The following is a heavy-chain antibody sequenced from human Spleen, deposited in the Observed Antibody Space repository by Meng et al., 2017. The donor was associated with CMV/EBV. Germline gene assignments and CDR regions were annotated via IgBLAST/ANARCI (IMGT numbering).Heavy chain of an antibody. CDR1: GYTFTNYG. V-gene: IGHV1-18*01. D-gene: IGHD1-1*01. Sequence: ASVKVSCKASGYTFTNYGISWVRQAPGQGLEWMGWITAYNGNTNYAQKLQGRVTLTTDTSTSTAYMELRSLRPDDTAVYYCARTTYNWNDNQDYWGQGTLVTVSS. J-gene: IGHJ4*02. CDR2: ITAYNGNT. CDR3: ARTTYNWNDNQDY.